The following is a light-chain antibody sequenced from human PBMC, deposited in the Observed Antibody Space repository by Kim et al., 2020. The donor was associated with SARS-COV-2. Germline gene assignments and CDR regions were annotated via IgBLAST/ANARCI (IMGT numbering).Light chain of an antibody. CDR3: QQSYSTPRT. V-gene: IGKV1-39*01. CDR1: HRITTK. J-gene: IGKJ1*01. Sequence: DIQMTQSPSSLSASVGDRVTITCRTSHRITTKLNWYQQKQGKAPNLLIYAASSLQSGVPSRFSGSGSGTDFTLTISNLQPEDFATYYCQQSYSTPRTFGQGTNVDIK. CDR2: AAS.